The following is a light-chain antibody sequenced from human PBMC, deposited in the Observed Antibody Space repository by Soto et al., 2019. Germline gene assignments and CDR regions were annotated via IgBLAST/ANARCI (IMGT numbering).Light chain of an antibody. J-gene: IGKJ1*01. CDR1: QTISNF. V-gene: IGKV1-39*01. Sequence: DLQLTQSPSSLSASVGDRVTIAFRASQTISNFLNWYQGKPGKPPKLLIYSSSTLQSGVPSRFSGSGSGTDFTLTINGLQPEDFASYWCQQSYNLPRTFGPGTKVDIK. CDR3: QQSYNLPRT. CDR2: SSS.